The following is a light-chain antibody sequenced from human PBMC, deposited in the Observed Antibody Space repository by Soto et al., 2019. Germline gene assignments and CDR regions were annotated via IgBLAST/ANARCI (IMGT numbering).Light chain of an antibody. CDR1: QGISNY. V-gene: IGKV1-27*01. CDR2: AAS. J-gene: IGKJ1*01. Sequence: DIQMTQSPSSLSASVGDRVTITCRASQGISNYLAWYQQKPGKVPELLISAASALQSGVPSRFSGSGSGTVFTLTISSLQPEDVATYYCQKYNSAPAFGQGTRVEIK. CDR3: QKYNSAPA.